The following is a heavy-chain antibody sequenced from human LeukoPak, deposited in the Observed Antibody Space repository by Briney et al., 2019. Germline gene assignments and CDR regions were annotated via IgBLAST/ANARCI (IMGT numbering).Heavy chain of an antibody. CDR2: IRTKAYGGTT. Sequence: GGSLRLSCTASGFTFEYYAMSWVRQAPGKGLEWVGFIRTKAYGGTTDYATSVKGRFTISRDDSKSIAYPQMNSLKTEDTAVYYCTRVRARIVGATPDYWGQGTLVTVSS. V-gene: IGHV3-49*04. CDR3: TRVRARIVGATPDY. D-gene: IGHD1-26*01. J-gene: IGHJ4*02. CDR1: GFTFEYYA.